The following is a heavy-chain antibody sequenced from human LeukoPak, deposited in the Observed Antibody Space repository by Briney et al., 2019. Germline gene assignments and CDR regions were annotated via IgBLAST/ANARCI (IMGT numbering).Heavy chain of an antibody. CDR3: ARSAYCGGDCYSGLDY. J-gene: IGHJ4*02. CDR2: ISSSGSTI. V-gene: IGHV3-48*04. D-gene: IGHD2-21*02. CDR1: GFTFSSYS. Sequence: GGSLRLSCAASGFTFSSYSMNWVRQAPGKGLEWVSYISSSGSTIYYADSVKGRFTISRDNAKNSLYLQMNSLRAEDTAVYYCARSAYCGGDCYSGLDYWGQGTLVTVSS.